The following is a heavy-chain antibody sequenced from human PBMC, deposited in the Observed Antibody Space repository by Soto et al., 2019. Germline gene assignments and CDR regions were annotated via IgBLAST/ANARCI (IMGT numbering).Heavy chain of an antibody. CDR3: ARQRAVCSGGSCYRPFDY. CDR2: IIPIFGTA. V-gene: IGHV1-69*01. D-gene: IGHD2-15*01. CDR1: GGTFSSYA. Sequence: QVQLVQSGAEVKKPGSSVKVSCKASGGTFSSYAISWVRQAPGQGLEWMGGIIPIFGTANYAQKFQGRVTITADESTSTAYMELSSLRSEHTAVYYCARQRAVCSGGSCYRPFDYWGQGTLVTVSS. J-gene: IGHJ4*02.